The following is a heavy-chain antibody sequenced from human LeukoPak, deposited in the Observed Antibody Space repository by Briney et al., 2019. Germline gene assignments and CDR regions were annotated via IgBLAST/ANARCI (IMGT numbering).Heavy chain of an antibody. CDR1: GGSISSSSYY. CDR3: ARTTEGGYSYGYFYYYYMDV. V-gene: IGHV4-61*05. CDR2: IYYSGST. J-gene: IGHJ6*03. D-gene: IGHD5-18*01. Sequence: SETLSLTCTVSGGSISSSSYYWGWIRQPPGKGLEWIGYIYYSGSTNYKSSLKSRVTISVDTSKNQFSLKLSSVTAADTAVYYCARTTEGGYSYGYFYYYYMDVWGKGTAVTISS.